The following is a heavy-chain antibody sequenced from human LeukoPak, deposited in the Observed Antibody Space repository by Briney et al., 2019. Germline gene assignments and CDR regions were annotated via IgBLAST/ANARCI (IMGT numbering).Heavy chain of an antibody. Sequence: PSETLSLTCAIYGGSFSGYYWSWIRQPPGKGLEWNGEINHSGSTNYNPSLKSRVTISVDTSKNQFSLKLSSVTAADTAVYYCARGRGITIFGVVIHYNWFDPWGQGTLVTVSS. V-gene: IGHV4-34*01. D-gene: IGHD3-3*01. CDR2: INHSGST. CDR1: GGSFSGYY. J-gene: IGHJ5*02. CDR3: ARGRGITIFGVVIHYNWFDP.